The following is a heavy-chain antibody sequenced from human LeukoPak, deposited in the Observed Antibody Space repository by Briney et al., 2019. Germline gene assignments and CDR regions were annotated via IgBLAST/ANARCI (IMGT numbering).Heavy chain of an antibody. Sequence: GASVKVSCKASGYRFTAYGITWVRQAPGQGLEWVGWISGYNGNTDYAEKLQGRVTLTTDTSTNTAYMELKSLTSDDTALYYCARSQRGGVRVKTLYLTSDYWGQGTLVTVSS. D-gene: IGHD3-10*02. J-gene: IGHJ4*02. CDR2: ISGYNGNT. CDR1: GYRFTAYG. V-gene: IGHV1-18*04. CDR3: ARSQRGGVRVKTLYLTSDY.